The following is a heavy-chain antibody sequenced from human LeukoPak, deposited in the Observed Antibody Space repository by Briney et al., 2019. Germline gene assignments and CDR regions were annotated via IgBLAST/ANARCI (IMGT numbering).Heavy chain of an antibody. V-gene: IGHV3-30*01. D-gene: IGHD3-16*01. CDR1: GFTFSSYA. CDR3: ARGRTFGTLGY. Sequence: GGSLRLSCAASGFTFSSYAMHWVRQAPGKGLEWVAVISYDGSNKYYADSVKGRFTISRDNSKNTLYLQMNSLRAEDTAVYYCARGRTFGTLGYWGQGTLVTVSS. CDR2: ISYDGSNK. J-gene: IGHJ4*02.